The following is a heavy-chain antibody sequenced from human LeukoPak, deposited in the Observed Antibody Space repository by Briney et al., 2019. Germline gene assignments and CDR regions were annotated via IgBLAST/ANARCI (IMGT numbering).Heavy chain of an antibody. CDR2: ISSSSSYI. CDR1: GFTLSSYS. J-gene: IGHJ3*02. D-gene: IGHD3-22*01. V-gene: IGHV3-21*01. CDR3: ARDSGGYSSGAFDI. Sequence: GGSLRLSCAASGFTLSSYSMNWVRQAPGKGLEWVSSISSSSSYIYYADLVKGRFTISRDNAKNSLYLQMNSLRAEDTAVYYCARDSGGYSSGAFDIWGQGTMVTVSS.